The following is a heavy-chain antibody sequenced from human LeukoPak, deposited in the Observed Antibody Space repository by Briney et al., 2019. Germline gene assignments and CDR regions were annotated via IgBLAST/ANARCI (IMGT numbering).Heavy chain of an antibody. D-gene: IGHD4-17*01. CDR3: ARHGYGDYVVAFDI. CDR2: IYYTGST. CDR1: GGSISNTIYY. V-gene: IGHV4-39*01. J-gene: IGHJ3*02. Sequence: SETLSLTCTVSGGSISNTIYYWGWIRQPPGKGLEWIGTIYYTGSTYYNPSLKSRVTISVDTSKNQFSLKLNSVTAADTAVYYYARHGYGDYVVAFDIWGQGTMVTVSS.